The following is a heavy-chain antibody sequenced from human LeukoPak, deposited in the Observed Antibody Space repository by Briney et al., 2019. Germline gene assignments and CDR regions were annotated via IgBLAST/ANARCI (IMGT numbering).Heavy chain of an antibody. CDR1: GFTFSSYA. V-gene: IGHV3-23*01. Sequence: GESLKISCAASGFTFSSYAMTWVRQAPGKGLEWVSSISGSGGSTYYAGSVKGRFAISRDNSKNTLYLQMNSLRAEDTAVYYCAKASGTMSGGYFDYWGQGTLVTVSS. D-gene: IGHD1-7*01. CDR3: AKASGTMSGGYFDY. CDR2: ISGSGGST. J-gene: IGHJ4*02.